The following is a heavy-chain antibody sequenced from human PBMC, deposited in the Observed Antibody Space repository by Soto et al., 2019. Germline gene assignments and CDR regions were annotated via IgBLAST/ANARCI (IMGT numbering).Heavy chain of an antibody. CDR3: ARDDNSGFFIGYYGLDV. CDR2: IIPVYDTA. V-gene: IGHV1-69*13. Sequence: SVKVSCKASGGTFSNFAISWVRQAPGQGLEWKGAIIPVYDTAKYAQKFQDRLTITADESTSTAYMELRSLRSEDTAVYYCARDDNSGFFIGYYGLDVWGQGTTVTVSS. J-gene: IGHJ6*02. D-gene: IGHD6-19*01. CDR1: GGTFSNFA.